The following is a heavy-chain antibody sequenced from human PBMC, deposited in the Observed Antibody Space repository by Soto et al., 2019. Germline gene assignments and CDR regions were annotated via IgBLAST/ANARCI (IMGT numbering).Heavy chain of an antibody. Sequence: SVKVSCKASGGTFSSYAISWVRQAPGQGLEGMGGIIPIFGTANYAQKFQGRVTITAYESTSTAYMELSRLRSEDTAVYYCARDRTSWLQWAFDHWGQGTLVTVSS. J-gene: IGHJ4*02. CDR3: ARDRTSWLQWAFDH. CDR1: GGTFSSYA. D-gene: IGHD5-12*01. CDR2: IIPIFGTA. V-gene: IGHV1-69*13.